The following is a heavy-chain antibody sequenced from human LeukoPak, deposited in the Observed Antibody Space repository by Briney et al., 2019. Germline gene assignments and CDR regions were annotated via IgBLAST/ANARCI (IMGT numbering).Heavy chain of an antibody. J-gene: IGHJ3*02. CDR2: INHSGST. Sequence: SETLSLICAVYGGSFSGYYWSWIRQPPGKGLEWIGEINHSGSTNYNPSLKSRVTISVDTSKNQFSLKLSSVTAADTAVYYCARGDTLGAFDIWGQGTMVTVSS. CDR1: GGSFSGYY. CDR3: ARGDTLGAFDI. D-gene: IGHD2-2*02. V-gene: IGHV4-34*01.